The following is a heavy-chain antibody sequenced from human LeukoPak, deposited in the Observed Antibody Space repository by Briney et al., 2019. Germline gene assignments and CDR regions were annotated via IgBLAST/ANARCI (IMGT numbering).Heavy chain of an antibody. V-gene: IGHV4-34*01. Sequence: SETLSLTCAVYGGSFSGYYWSWIRQPPGRGLEWIGEINHSGSTNYNPSLKSRVTISVDTSKNQFSLKLSSVTAADTAVYYCARYTWRYYYDSSGYSYFDYWGQGTLVTVSS. J-gene: IGHJ4*02. D-gene: IGHD3-22*01. CDR3: ARYTWRYYYDSSGYSYFDY. CDR2: INHSGST. CDR1: GGSFSGYY.